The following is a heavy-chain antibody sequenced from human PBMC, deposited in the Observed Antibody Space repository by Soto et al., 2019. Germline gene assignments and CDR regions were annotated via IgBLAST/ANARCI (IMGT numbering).Heavy chain of an antibody. D-gene: IGHD1-26*01. Sequence: EVQLLESGGGLVQPGESLRLSCAASGFTFSSYAMSWVRQAPGKGLEWVSAISGSGGSTYYADSVKGRFTISRDNSKNTLYLQMNSLRAEDTAVYYCAKMEVPSGYFDYWGQGTLVTVSS. J-gene: IGHJ4*02. CDR2: ISGSGGST. CDR1: GFTFSSYA. CDR3: AKMEVPSGYFDY. V-gene: IGHV3-23*01.